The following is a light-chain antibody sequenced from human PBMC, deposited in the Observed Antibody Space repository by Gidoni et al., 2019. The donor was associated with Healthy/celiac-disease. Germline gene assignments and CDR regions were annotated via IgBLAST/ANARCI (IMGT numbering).Light chain of an antibody. Sequence: IVLTPSPVTLSLSPGERATLSCRASQSVSSSYLAWYQQTPGQAPRLLIYGASSRATGIPDRFSGSGSGTDFTLTISRLEPEDFAVYYCQQYGSSPRVTFGQGTKLEIK. CDR1: QSVSSSY. J-gene: IGKJ2*01. CDR3: QQYGSSPRVT. CDR2: GAS. V-gene: IGKV3-20*01.